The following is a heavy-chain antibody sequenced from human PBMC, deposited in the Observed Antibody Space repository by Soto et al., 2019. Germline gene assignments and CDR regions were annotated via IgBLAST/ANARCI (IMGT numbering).Heavy chain of an antibody. J-gene: IGHJ6*02. CDR1: GFTFRSHG. CDR2: ISYDGSNK. Sequence: SHRHSCAASGFTFRSHGMHWVRQAPGKGLEWVAVISYDGSNKYYADSVKGRFTISRDNSKNTLHLQMNSLRAEDTAVYYCAKNSINYYYYGMDVWGQGTTVTVSS. D-gene: IGHD2-21*01. CDR3: AKNSINYYYYGMDV. V-gene: IGHV3-30*18.